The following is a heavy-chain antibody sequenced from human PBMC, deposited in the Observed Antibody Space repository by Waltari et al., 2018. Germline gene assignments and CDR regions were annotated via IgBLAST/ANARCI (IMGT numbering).Heavy chain of an antibody. CDR2: ISNSGDMT. CDR3: ASAPRPMVSAPFDY. D-gene: IGHD2-15*01. CDR1: GFSDYT. Sequence: EVQLVESGGGLVQPGGSLGLSCSGFGFSDYTVAWVRQAPGKGLEWVSGISNSGDMTSYADSVKGRFTISRDTSKNTLFLQMNGLRAEDTAIYYCASAPRPMVSAPFDYWGQGVLVTVSS. J-gene: IGHJ4*02. V-gene: IGHV3-23*04.